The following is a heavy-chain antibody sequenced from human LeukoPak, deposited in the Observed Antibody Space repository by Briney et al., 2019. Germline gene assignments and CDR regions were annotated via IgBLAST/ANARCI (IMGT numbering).Heavy chain of an antibody. CDR1: GGSINSGSYY. V-gene: IGHV4-39*01. D-gene: IGHD7-27*01. CDR3: ATFELGTPFGFDY. CDR2: IYYSGST. J-gene: IGHJ4*02. Sequence: SETLSLTCTVSGGSINSGSYYWGWIRQPPGKGLEWIGSIYYSGSTYYNPSLKSRVTISVDTSKNQFSLKLSSVTAADTAVYYCATFELGTPFGFDYWGQGTLVTVSS.